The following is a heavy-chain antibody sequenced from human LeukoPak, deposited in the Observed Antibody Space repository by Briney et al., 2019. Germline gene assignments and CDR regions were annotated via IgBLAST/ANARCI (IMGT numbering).Heavy chain of an antibody. V-gene: IGHV3-21*01. J-gene: IGHJ3*02. CDR2: ISSSSSYI. CDR3: ARDHDYGDYPDAFDI. Sequence: PGGSLRLSCAASGFTFSSYSMNWVRQAPGKGLEWVSSISSSSSYIYYADSVKSRFTISRDNAKNPLYLQMNSLRAEDTAVYYCARDHDYGDYPDAFDIWGQGTMVTVSS. D-gene: IGHD4-17*01. CDR1: GFTFSSYS.